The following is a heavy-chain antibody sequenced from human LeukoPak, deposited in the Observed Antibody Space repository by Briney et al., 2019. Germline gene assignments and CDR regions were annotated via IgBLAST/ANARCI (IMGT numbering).Heavy chain of an antibody. Sequence: GESLQISCQGSGYSFTSYWTGWVRPMPGKGLEWMGIIYPGDSDTRYSPSFQGQVTISADKSISTAYLQWSSLKASDTAMYYCARRGGSSSPYYYYYMDVWGKGTTVTVSS. V-gene: IGHV5-51*01. D-gene: IGHD6-6*01. CDR2: IYPGDSDT. CDR3: ARRGGSSSPYYYYYMDV. CDR1: GYSFTSYW. J-gene: IGHJ6*03.